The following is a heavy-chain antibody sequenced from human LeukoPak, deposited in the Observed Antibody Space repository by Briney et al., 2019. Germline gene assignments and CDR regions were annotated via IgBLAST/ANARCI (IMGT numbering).Heavy chain of an antibody. CDR3: TRDRSRAEDD. J-gene: IGHJ4*02. CDR1: GFTLSGHW. V-gene: IGHV3-7*01. CDR2: INQGGTHK. D-gene: IGHD1-14*01. Sequence: GGSLRLFCAASGFTLSGHWMSWVRQASGKGLEWVDNINQGGTHKYYVDSVKGRFTISRDNANNLLYLQMNSLRGEDTAVYYCTRDRSRAEDDWGQGTLVTVSS.